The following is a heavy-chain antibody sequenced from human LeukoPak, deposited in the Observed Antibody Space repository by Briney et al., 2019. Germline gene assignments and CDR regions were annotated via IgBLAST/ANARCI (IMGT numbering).Heavy chain of an antibody. J-gene: IGHJ4*02. CDR3: ARDSRIVLMVHANPHFDY. D-gene: IGHD2-8*01. CDR1: GYTFTSYG. CDR2: ISAYNGNT. V-gene: IGHV1-18*01. Sequence: ASVKVSCKASGYTFTSYGISWVRQAPGQGFEWMGWISAYNGNTNYAEKLQGRVTMTTDTSTSTAYMELRSLRSDDTAVYYCARDSRIVLMVHANPHFDYWGQGTLVTVSS.